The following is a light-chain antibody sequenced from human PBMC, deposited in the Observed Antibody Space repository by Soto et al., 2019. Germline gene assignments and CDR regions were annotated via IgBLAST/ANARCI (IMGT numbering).Light chain of an antibody. CDR3: QQYSTYPRP. V-gene: IGKV1D-16*01. J-gene: IGKJ5*01. CDR2: TAS. CDR1: QGVGTF. Sequence: DIRLTQSPSSLSASVGDRVTITCRASQGVGTFLAWYQHKPGKAPKSLIKTASTLQSGVPSRVSGSGSGTDFTLTISSRLPEDFATYYCQQYSTYPRPFGQGTRVDLK.